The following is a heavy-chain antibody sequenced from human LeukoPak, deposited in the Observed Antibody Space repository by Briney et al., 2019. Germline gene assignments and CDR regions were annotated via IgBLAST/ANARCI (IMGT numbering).Heavy chain of an antibody. CDR2: IYHSGST. J-gene: IGHJ4*02. V-gene: IGHV4-59*12. CDR1: GGSISSYY. D-gene: IGHD1-26*01. CDR3: ARGRIVGATFYFDY. Sequence: SETLSLTCTVSGGSISSYYWSWIRQPPGKGLEWIGYIYHSGSTYYNPSLKSRVTISVDRSKNQFSLKLSSVTAADTAAYYCARGRIVGATFYFDYWGQGTLVTVSS.